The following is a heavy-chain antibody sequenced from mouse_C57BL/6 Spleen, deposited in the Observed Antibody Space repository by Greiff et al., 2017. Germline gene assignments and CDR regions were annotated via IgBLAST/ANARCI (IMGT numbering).Heavy chain of an antibody. J-gene: IGHJ4*01. CDR2: FYPGSGSI. CDR3: ARHEERESDGSSIDY. D-gene: IGHD1-1*01. Sequence: VQLQQSGAELVKPGASVKLSCKASGYTFTEYTIHWVKQRSGQGLEWIGWFYPGSGSIKYNEKFKDKATLTADKYSSTVYMERSRLTSKGSAVYVCARHEERESDGSSIDYWGQGTSVTVSS. CDR1: GYTFTEYT. V-gene: IGHV1-62-2*01.